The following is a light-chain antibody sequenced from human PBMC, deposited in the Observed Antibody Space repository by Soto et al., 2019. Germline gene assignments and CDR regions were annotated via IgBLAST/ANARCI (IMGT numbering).Light chain of an antibody. CDR3: QSYDSSLSGSYV. J-gene: IGLJ1*01. Sequence: QSVLTQPPSVSGAPGQRVTIPCTGSSSNIGAGYDVHWYQRLPGTAPKVLIYSNNNRPSGVPDRFSGSKSGTSASLAITGLQAEDEADYYCQSYDSSLSGSYVFGTGTKLTVL. CDR2: SNN. CDR1: SSNIGAGYD. V-gene: IGLV1-40*01.